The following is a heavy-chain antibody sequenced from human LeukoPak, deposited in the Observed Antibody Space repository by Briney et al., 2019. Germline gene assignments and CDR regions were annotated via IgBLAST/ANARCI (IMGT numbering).Heavy chain of an antibody. CDR3: ARGGRGASGGYCPNWFDP. CDR2: IYTSGST. J-gene: IGHJ5*02. CDR1: GDSISSYY. V-gene: IGHV4-4*09. D-gene: IGHD2-21*02. Sequence: SETLSLTCTVSGDSISSYYWSCILQPPAKGLLWIRYIYTSGSTNYNPSLNSRVTISVDMSKNQFSLKLSSVTAADTDVYYCARGGRGASGGYCPNWFDPWGQGTLVTVSS.